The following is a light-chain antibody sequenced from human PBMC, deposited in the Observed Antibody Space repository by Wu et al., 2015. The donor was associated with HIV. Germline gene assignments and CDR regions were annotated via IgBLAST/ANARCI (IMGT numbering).Light chain of an antibody. CDR2: KAS. V-gene: IGKV1-5*03. Sequence: DIQMTQSPSTLSAFVGDRVTITCRASQSINSWLAWYQQKSGKAPKLLIYKASSLERGVPSSFSGSGSGTEFTLTISSLQPDDFATYYCQQYNSYSWTFGQGTKVEIK. CDR1: QSINSW. CDR3: QQYNSYSWT. J-gene: IGKJ1*01.